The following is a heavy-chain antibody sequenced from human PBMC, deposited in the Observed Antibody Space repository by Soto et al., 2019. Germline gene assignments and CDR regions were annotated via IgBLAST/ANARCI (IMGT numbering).Heavy chain of an antibody. Sequence: ASETLSLTCTVSGGSISSSSYYWGWIRQPPGKGLEWIGSIYYSGSTNYNPSLKSRVTISVDTSKNQFSLKLSSVTAADTAVYYCARGVLTGYPNWFDPWGQGTLVTVSS. V-gene: IGHV4-39*01. CDR2: IYYSGST. J-gene: IGHJ5*02. CDR1: GGSISSSSYY. D-gene: IGHD3-9*01. CDR3: ARGVLTGYPNWFDP.